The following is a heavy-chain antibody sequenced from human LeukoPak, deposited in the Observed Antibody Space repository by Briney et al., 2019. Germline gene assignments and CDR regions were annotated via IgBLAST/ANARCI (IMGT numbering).Heavy chain of an antibody. CDR2: IRSDGSIK. V-gene: IGHV3-30*02. CDR1: GFTFRSYG. D-gene: IGHD2-2*01. CDR3: AKDVPAGYFDS. J-gene: IGHJ4*02. Sequence: GGSLRLSCAASGFTFRSYGMHWVRQAPGKGLEWVAFIRSDGSIKYYADSVKGRFTISRDNSKNTLYLQMNSLRAEDTALYYCAKDVPAGYFDSWGQGTLVTVSS.